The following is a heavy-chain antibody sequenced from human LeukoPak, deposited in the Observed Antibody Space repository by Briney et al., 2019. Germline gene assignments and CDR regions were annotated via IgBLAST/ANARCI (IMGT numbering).Heavy chain of an antibody. Sequence: SVKVSCKASGGTFSSYAISWVRQAPGQGLEWMGRIIPILGITNYAQKFQGRVTITADKSTSTAYMELSSLRSDDTAVYYCARNGDYSADSWGQGTLLTVSS. J-gene: IGHJ4*02. CDR3: ARNGDYSADS. V-gene: IGHV1-69*04. CDR2: IIPILGIT. D-gene: IGHD4-17*01. CDR1: GGTFSSYA.